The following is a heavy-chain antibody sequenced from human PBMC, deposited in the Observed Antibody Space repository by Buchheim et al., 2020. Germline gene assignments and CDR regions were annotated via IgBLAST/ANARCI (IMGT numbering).Heavy chain of an antibody. D-gene: IGHD1-26*01. V-gene: IGHV3-33*01. CDR1: GFTFSSYG. J-gene: IGHJ4*02. CDR2: IWYDGSNK. Sequence: QVQLVESGGGVVQPGRSLRLSCAASGFTFSSYGMHWVRQAPGKGLEWVAVIWYDGSNKYYADSVKGRFTISRDNSKNTLYLQMNGLRAEDTAVYYCARAYSGSYYLGYWGQGTL. CDR3: ARAYSGSYYLGY.